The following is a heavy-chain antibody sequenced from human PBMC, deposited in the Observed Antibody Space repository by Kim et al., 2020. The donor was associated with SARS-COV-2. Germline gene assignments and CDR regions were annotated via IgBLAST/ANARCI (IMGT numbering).Heavy chain of an antibody. D-gene: IGHD2-15*01. J-gene: IGHJ6*02. Sequence: GGSLRLSCAASGFTFSSYGMHWVRQAPGKGLEWVAVIWYDGSNKYYADSVKGRFTISRDNSKNTLYLQMNSLRAEDTAVYYCARDQGVRWNCSGGSCSSLPWDYYYGMDVWGQGTTVTVSS. CDR2: IWYDGSNK. V-gene: IGHV3-33*01. CDR3: ARDQGVRWNCSGGSCSSLPWDYYYGMDV. CDR1: GFTFSSYG.